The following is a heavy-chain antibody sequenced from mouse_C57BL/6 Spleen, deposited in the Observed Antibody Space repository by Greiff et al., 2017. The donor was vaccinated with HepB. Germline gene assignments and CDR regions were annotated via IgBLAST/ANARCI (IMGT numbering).Heavy chain of an antibody. CDR3: RWGAYDYRGYDAMDY. D-gene: IGHD2-4*01. V-gene: IGHV1-83*01. CDR1: YTFTDYYM. J-gene: IGHJ4*01. Sequence: VQLQQSGPELVKPGASVKMSCKASGYTFTDYYMHWVKQKPGKGLEWIGVIYPGSGNTYYNVKFKGKATLTADTSSSTAYMQLSSRTSEDSAVYFGARWGAYDYRGYDAMDYWGQGTSVTVSS. CDR2: YPGSGNTY.